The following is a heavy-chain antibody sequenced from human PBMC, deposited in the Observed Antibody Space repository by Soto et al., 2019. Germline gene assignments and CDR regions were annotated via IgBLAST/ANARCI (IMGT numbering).Heavy chain of an antibody. V-gene: IGHV4-31*03. Sequence: SETLSLTCTVSGGSISSGGYYWSWIRQHPGKGLEWIGYIYYSGSTYYNPSLKSRVTISVDTSKNQFSLKLSSVTAADTAVYYCARDNARGVDFDPWGQGTLVTVSS. CDR1: GGSISSGGYY. CDR3: ARDNARGVDFDP. CDR2: IYYSGST. D-gene: IGHD3-10*01. J-gene: IGHJ5*02.